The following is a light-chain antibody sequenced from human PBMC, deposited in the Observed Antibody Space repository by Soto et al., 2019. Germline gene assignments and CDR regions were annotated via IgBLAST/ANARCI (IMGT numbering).Light chain of an antibody. CDR2: LNSDGSH. Sequence: QPVLTQSPSASASLGASVKLTCTLSSGHSSYAIAWHQQRPEKGPRYLMKLNSDGSHSKGDGIPDRFSGSSSGAERYLTISSLQSEDEADYYCQTWVTGIQVFGAGTKLTVL. CDR3: QTWVTGIQV. J-gene: IGLJ2*01. V-gene: IGLV4-69*01. CDR1: SGHSSYA.